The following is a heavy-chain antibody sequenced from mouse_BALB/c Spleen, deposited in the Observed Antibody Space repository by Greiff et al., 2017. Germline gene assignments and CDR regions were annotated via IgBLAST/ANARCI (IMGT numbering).Heavy chain of an antibody. V-gene: IGHV5-6*01. CDR1: GFTFSSYG. J-gene: IGHJ3*01. CDR3: ARHVGDGSGPFAY. Sequence: EVQGVESGGDLVKPGGSLKLSCAASGFTFSSYGMSWVRQTPDKRLEWVATISSGGSYTYYPDSVKGRFTISRDNAKNTLYLQMSSLKSEDTAMYYCARHVGDGSGPFAYWGQGTLVTVSA. CDR2: ISSGGSYT. D-gene: IGHD1-1*01.